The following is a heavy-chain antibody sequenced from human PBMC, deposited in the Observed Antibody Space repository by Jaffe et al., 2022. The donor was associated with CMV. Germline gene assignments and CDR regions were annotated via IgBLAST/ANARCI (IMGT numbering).Heavy chain of an antibody. D-gene: IGHD3-16*01. CDR2: IYYSGST. CDR1: GGSISSYY. J-gene: IGHJ6*02. Sequence: QVQLQESGPGLVKPSETLSLTCTVSGGSISSYYWSWIRQPPGKGLEWIGYIYYSGSTNYNPSLKSRVTISVDTSKNQFSLKLSSVTAADTAVYYCASLRGGSDYYYYYGMDVWGQGTTVTVSS. V-gene: IGHV4-59*01. CDR3: ASLRGGSDYYYYYGMDV.